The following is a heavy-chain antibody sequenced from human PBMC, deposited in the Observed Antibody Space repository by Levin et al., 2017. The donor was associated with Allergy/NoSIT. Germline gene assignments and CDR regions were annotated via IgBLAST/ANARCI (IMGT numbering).Heavy chain of an antibody. D-gene: IGHD2-8*02. CDR1: GGSFSGYY. CDR2: INHSGST. CDR3: ASDSRYCTGGVCWYY. J-gene: IGHJ4*02. Sequence: TSETLSLTCAVYGGSFSGYYWSWIRQPPGKGLEWIGEINHSGSTNYNPSLKSRVTISVDTSKNQFSLKLSSVTAADTAVYYCASDSRYCTGGVCWYYWGQGTLVTVSS. V-gene: IGHV4-34*01.